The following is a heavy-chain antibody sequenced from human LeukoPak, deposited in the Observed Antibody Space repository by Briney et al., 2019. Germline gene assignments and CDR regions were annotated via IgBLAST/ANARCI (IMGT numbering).Heavy chain of an antibody. J-gene: IGHJ4*02. CDR1: GLTFSSYS. CDR3: ARGSTCSSTSCWTGTY. D-gene: IGHD2-2*01. CDR2: ISSSSSTI. Sequence: PGGSLRLSCAASGLTFSSYSMNWVRQAPGKGLEWVSYISSSSSTIYYADSVKGRFTISRDNAKNSLYLQMNSLRAEDTAVYYCARGSTCSSTSCWTGTYWGQGTLVTVSS. V-gene: IGHV3-48*01.